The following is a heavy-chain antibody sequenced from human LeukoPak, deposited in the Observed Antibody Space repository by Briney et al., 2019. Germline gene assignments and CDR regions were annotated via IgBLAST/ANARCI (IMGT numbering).Heavy chain of an antibody. CDR1: GYTFASYY. Sequence: ASVKVSCKASGYTFASYYMHWVRQAPGQGLEYMGIINPSGGSTSYAQKFQGRVTMTRDTSTSTVYMELSSLRSEDTAMYYCARDPNAQRIVGASPRFDPWGQGTLVTVSS. D-gene: IGHD1-26*01. CDR2: INPSGGST. V-gene: IGHV1-46*01. CDR3: ARDPNAQRIVGASPRFDP. J-gene: IGHJ5*02.